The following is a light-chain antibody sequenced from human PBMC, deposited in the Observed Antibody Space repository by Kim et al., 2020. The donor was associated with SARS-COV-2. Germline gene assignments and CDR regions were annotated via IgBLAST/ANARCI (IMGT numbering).Light chain of an antibody. CDR2: AAS. J-gene: IGKJ1*01. CDR1: QDISNY. V-gene: IGKV1-27*01. Sequence: SSVVDSVTITCRASQDISNYVVWYQQKPGKVPQVLFYAASALHSGVPSRFSGGGFGTDFTLTISSLQPEDVATYYCQKYNAAPWTFGQGTKVDIK. CDR3: QKYNAAPWT.